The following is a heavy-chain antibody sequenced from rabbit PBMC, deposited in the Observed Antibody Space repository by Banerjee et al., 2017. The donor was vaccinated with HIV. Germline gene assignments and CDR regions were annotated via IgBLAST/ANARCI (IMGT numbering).Heavy chain of an antibody. Sequence: QLKETGGGLVQPGGSLTLSCTASGFDFTKYYISWVRQAPGKGLEWIGIIYVAQDSPDYANWVNGRFTISSDSAQNTVELQMNSLTTADTATYFCARSPNYDDYGGYYFDLWGPGHPRHRL. V-gene: IGHV1S7*01. J-gene: IGHJ4*01. CDR2: IYVAQDSP. D-gene: IGHD2-1*01. CDR3: ARSPNYDDYGGYYFDL. CDR1: GFDFTKYY.